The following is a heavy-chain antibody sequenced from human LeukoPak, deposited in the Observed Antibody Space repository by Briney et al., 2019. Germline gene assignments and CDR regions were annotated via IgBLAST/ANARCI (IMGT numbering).Heavy chain of an antibody. J-gene: IGHJ4*02. CDR1: GFSFSAYW. V-gene: IGHV3-7*01. Sequence: GGSLRLSCAASGFSFSAYWMTWVRQAPGTGLEWVANINPAGTETYYVDPVKGRFTISRDNAKNLLYLQMNSLRAEDTAVYYCARFGYVAAVDLWGQGTLVTVS. D-gene: IGHD2-15*01. CDR3: ARFGYVAAVDL. CDR2: INPAGTET.